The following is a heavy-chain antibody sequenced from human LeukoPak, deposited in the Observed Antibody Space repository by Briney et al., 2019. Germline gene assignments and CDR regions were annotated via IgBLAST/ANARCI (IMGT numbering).Heavy chain of an antibody. V-gene: IGHV3-7*01. CDR2: IKQDGSEK. CDR1: GFTFSSYW. J-gene: IGHJ4*02. Sequence: GGPLRLSCAASGFTFSSYWMSWVRQAPGKGLEWVANIKQDGSEKYYVDSVKGRFTISRDNAKNSLYLQMNSLRAEDTAVYYCARSVTYYDILTGYYRLNYFDYWGQGTLVTVSS. CDR3: ARSVTYYDILTGYYRLNYFDY. D-gene: IGHD3-9*01.